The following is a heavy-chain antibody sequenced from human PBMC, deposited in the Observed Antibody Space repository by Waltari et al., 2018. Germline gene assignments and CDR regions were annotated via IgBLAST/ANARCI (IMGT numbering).Heavy chain of an antibody. J-gene: IGHJ4*02. CDR2: INHSGST. V-gene: IGHV4-34*01. CDR1: GFTFSGSA. Sequence: VQLVESGGGLVQPGGSLKLSCAASGFTFSGSAMHWIRQPPGKGLEWIGEINHSGSTNYSPSLKSRVTISVDTSKNQFSLKLSSVTAADTAVYYCARKTRYCSSTSCYRGQKFDYWGQGTLVTVSS. D-gene: IGHD2-2*02. CDR3: ARKTRYCSSTSCYRGQKFDY.